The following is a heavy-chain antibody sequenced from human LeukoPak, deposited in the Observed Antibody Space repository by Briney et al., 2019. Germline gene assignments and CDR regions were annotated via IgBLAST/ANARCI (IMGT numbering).Heavy chain of an antibody. CDR1: GFIFSTNW. CDR3: ARAGGAGTVDY. J-gene: IGHJ4*02. Sequence: GGSLGLSCAASGFIFSTNWMSWVRQAPGKGLEWVANINEDGSEKYCVDSVEGRFTISRDNARNSLYLQMNSLRAEDTAVYYCARAGGAGTVDYWGQGTLVTVSS. V-gene: IGHV3-7*01. D-gene: IGHD3-10*01. CDR2: INEDGSEK.